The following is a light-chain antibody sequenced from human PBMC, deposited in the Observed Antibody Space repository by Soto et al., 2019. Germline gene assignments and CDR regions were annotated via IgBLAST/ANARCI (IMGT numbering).Light chain of an antibody. CDR3: CSYASSGTVV. CDR2: EGS. J-gene: IGLJ2*01. Sequence: QSVLTQPASVSGSPGQSITISCTGTSSDVGSYNLVSWYQQHPGKAPKLMIYEGSKRPSGVSNRFSGSKSGNTASLTISGLQAEDEADYYCCSYASSGTVVFGGGTKVTVL. V-gene: IGLV2-23*01. CDR1: SSDVGSYNL.